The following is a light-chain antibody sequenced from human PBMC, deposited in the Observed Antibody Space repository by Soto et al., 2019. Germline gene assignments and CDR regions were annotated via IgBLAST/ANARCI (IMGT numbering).Light chain of an antibody. V-gene: IGLV8-61*01. CDR3: VLYMGSGILV. J-gene: IGLJ2*01. CDR2: STN. CDR1: SGSVSTSYY. Sequence: QAVVTQEPSVSVSPGGTVTLTCGLSSGSVSTSYYPSWYQQTPGQAPRTLIYSTNTRSSGVPDRFSGSILGNKAALTITGAQADDESDYSCVLYMGSGILVFGGGTKLTVL.